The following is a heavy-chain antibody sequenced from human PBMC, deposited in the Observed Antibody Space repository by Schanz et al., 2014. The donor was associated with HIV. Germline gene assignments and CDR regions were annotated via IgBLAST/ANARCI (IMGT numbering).Heavy chain of an antibody. CDR2: ISSDGSEE. D-gene: IGHD5-12*01. Sequence: QVQLVESGGGVVQPGRSLRLSCAASGFTFSSFGMHWVRQAPGKGLEWVAVISSDGSEEYFADSVKGRFTISRDNSKNTLYLQMNSLRTEDTAVYYCAKDLGGFSAYEAYTSGRGYWGQGTLVIVSS. V-gene: IGHV3-30*18. CDR1: GFTFSSFG. CDR3: AKDLGGFSAYEAYTSGRGY. J-gene: IGHJ4*02.